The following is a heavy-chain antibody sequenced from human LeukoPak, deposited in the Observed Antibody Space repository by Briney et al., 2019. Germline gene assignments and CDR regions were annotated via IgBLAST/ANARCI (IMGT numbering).Heavy chain of an antibody. V-gene: IGHV3-30*18. CDR1: GFTFSSYG. CDR2: ISYDGSNK. D-gene: IGHD6-19*01. CDR3: AKDWRGIAVAGHFDY. Sequence: GGSLRLSCAAYGFTFSSYGMHWVRQAPGKGLEWVAVISYDGSNKYYADSVKGRFTISRDNSKNTLYLQTNSLRAEDTAVYYCAKDWRGIAVAGHFDYWGQGTLVTVSS. J-gene: IGHJ4*02.